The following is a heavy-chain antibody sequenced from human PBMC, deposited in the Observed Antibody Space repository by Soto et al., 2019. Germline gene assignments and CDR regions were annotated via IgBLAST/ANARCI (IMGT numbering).Heavy chain of an antibody. V-gene: IGHV1-69*13. CDR1: GGTFSSYA. D-gene: IGHD2-2*01. J-gene: IGHJ6*02. Sequence: ASVKVSCKASGGTFSSYAISWVRQAPGQGLEWLGGIIPIFDTANYAQKFQGRVTITADESTSTAYMELSSLRSEDTAVYYCARHDCISTSCYYYYYYSMDFWGQGTTVTRLL. CDR2: IIPIFDTA. CDR3: ARHDCISTSCYYYYYYSMDF.